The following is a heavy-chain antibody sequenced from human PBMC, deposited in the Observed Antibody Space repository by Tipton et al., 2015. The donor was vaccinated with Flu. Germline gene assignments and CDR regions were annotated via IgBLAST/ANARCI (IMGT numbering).Heavy chain of an antibody. J-gene: IGHJ4*02. V-gene: IGHV3-43D*03. D-gene: IGHD5-18*01. Sequence: SLRLSCAASGFTFDDYAMHWVRQAPGKGLEWVSLISWDGGSTYYADSVKGRFTISRDNSKNSLYLQMNSLRAEDTALYYCAKDIRGYSYGSLDYWGQGTLVTVSS. CDR3: AKDIRGYSYGSLDY. CDR1: GFTFDDYA. CDR2: ISWDGGST.